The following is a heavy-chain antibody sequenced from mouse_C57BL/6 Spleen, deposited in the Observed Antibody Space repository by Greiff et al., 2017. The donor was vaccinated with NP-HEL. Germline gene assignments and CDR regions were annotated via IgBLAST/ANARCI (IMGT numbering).Heavy chain of an antibody. Sequence: QVQLQQSGAELVKPGASVKISCKASGYAFSSYWMNWVKQRPGKGLEWIGQIYPGDGDTNYNGKFKGKATLTADKSSSTAYMQLSSLTSEDSAVYFCARSNIRSYAMDYWGQGTSVTVSS. J-gene: IGHJ4*01. CDR3: ARSNIRSYAMDY. CDR1: GYAFSSYW. CDR2: IYPGDGDT. D-gene: IGHD1-1*01. V-gene: IGHV1-80*01.